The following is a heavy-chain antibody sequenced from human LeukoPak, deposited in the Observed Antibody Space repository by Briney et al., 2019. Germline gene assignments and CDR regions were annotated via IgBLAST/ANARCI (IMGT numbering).Heavy chain of an antibody. Sequence: PGGSLRLSCAASGFTFSSYEMNWVRQAPGKGLEWVSYISSSGSTIYYADSVKGRFTISRDNAKNSLYLQMNSLRAEDTAVYYCASSLVRGAYYYYMDVWGKGTTVTISS. CDR3: ASSLVRGAYYYYMDV. J-gene: IGHJ6*03. CDR1: GFTFSSYE. V-gene: IGHV3-48*03. D-gene: IGHD3-10*01. CDR2: ISSSGSTI.